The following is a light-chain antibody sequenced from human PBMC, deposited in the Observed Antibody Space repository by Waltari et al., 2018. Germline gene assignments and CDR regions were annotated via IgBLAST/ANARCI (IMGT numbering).Light chain of an antibody. V-gene: IGKV3-11*01. CDR1: QSVTNY. CDR3: PQRRDWPLT. CDR2: DTS. J-gene: IGKJ4*01. Sequence: DIVLTQSPAILSLSPGEMASPSCRASQSVTNYLACYQQKPGQAPRPLIYDTSSGATGIPARFSGSGLGTDFTLTISSLGPEYFAVSYCPQRRDWPLTSGGGTKVEIK.